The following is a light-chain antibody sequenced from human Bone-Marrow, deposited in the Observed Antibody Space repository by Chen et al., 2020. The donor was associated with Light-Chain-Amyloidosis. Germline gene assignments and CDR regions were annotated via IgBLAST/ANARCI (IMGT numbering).Light chain of an antibody. J-gene: IGLJ2*01. V-gene: IGLV3-25*03. CDR1: DLPTKY. CDR2: RDT. CDR3: QSADSSGTYEVI. Sequence: SYELTQPSSVLVSPGQTDRITCSGDDLPTKYAYWYQQKPGQAPVLVIHRDTERPSGISERFSGSSSGTTATLTISGVQAEDEADYHCQSADSSGTYEVIFGGGTKLTVL.